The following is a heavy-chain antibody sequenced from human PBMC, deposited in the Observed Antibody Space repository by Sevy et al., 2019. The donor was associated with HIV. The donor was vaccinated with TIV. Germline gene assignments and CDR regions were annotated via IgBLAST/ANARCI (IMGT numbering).Heavy chain of an antibody. CDR3: TTDVTQLNYYDRSGYYRYYYYYGMDV. Sequence: GGSLRLSCAASGFTFSNAWMSWVRQAPGKGLEWVGRIKSKTDGGTTDYAAPVKGRFTISRDDSKNTLYLQMNSLKTEDTAVYYCTTDVTQLNYYDRSGYYRYYYYYGMDVWGQGTTVTVSS. D-gene: IGHD3-22*01. J-gene: IGHJ6*02. V-gene: IGHV3-15*01. CDR1: GFTFSNAW. CDR2: IKSKTDGGTT.